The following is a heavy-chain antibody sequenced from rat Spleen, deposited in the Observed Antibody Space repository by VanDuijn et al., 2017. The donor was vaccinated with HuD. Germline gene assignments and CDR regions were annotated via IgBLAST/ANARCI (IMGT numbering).Heavy chain of an antibody. Sequence: EVQLVESGGGLVQPGRSLKLSCEVSGFTLSDYNMAWVRQAPTKGLEWVATINYGGGTPYYRDSVKGRFTISRDNAKNTLYLQMDSLRSEDTATYYCARQDTSGYSNWFAYWGQGTLVTVSS. J-gene: IGHJ3*01. D-gene: IGHD4-3*01. CDR1: GFTLSDYN. V-gene: IGHV5S10*01. CDR2: INYGGGTP. CDR3: ARQDTSGYSNWFAY.